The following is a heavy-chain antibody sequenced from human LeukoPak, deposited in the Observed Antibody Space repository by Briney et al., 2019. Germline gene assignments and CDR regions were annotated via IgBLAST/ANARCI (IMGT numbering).Heavy chain of an antibody. CDR2: ISGSGGST. D-gene: IGHD3-10*01. CDR3: AKLHYYYGSGDDGY. V-gene: IGHV3-23*01. CDR1: GFTFSSYA. Sequence: GGSLRLSCAASGFTFSSYAMSWVRQAPGKGLEWVSAISGSGGSTYYADSVKGRFTITRDNSKNTLYLQMNSLRAEDTAIYYCAKLHYYYGSGDDGYWGQGTLVTVSS. J-gene: IGHJ4*02.